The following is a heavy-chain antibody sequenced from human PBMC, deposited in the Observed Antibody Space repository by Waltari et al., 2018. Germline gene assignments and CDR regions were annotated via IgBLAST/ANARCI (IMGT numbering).Heavy chain of an antibody. J-gene: IGHJ2*01. Sequence: QVQLVQSGAEVKKPGASVKVSCKASGYTFTGYYMHWVRQAPGQGLEWMGRIHPHSGGTNYAQKVQGRVTRTRDTSISTAYMELSRLRSDDTAVYYCAISLNWYFDLWGRGTLVTVSS. CDR2: IHPHSGGT. CDR3: AISLNWYFDL. V-gene: IGHV1-2*06. CDR1: GYTFTGYY.